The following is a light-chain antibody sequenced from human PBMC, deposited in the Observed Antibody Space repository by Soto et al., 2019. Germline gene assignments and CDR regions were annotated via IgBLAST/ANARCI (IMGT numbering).Light chain of an antibody. CDR3: QSYDSSLSGSKV. CDR2: GNS. CDR1: SSNIGAGYD. Sequence: QLVLTQPPSVSGAPGQRVTISCTGSSSNIGAGYDVHWYQQLPGTAPKLLIYGNSNRPSGVPDRFSGSKSGTSASLAITGLQAEDEADDYGQSYDSSLSGSKVFGGGTKLTVL. V-gene: IGLV1-40*01. J-gene: IGLJ2*01.